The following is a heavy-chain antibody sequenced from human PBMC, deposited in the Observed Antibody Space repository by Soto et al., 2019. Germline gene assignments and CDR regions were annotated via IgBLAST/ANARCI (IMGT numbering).Heavy chain of an antibody. D-gene: IGHD1-26*01. CDR1: GGSFSGYY. CDR2: INLSGST. J-gene: IGHJ5*02. V-gene: IGHV4-34*01. CDR3: ASLGVVGATIMPQFDP. Sequence: SETLSLTCAVYGGSFSGYYWSWIRQPPGKGLEWIGEINLSGSTNYTPSLKSRVTISVDMSMNHFSLKLIFVTAADTVVFYWASLGVVGATIMPQFDPWGQETLVTVSS.